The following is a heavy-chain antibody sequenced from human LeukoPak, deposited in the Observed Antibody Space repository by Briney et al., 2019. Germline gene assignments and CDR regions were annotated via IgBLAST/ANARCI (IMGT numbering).Heavy chain of an antibody. CDR2: IYYSGST. CDR1: GGSISSYY. Sequence: SETLSLTCTVSGGSISSYYWSWIRQPPGKGLEWIGNIYYSGSTNYNPSLKSRVTISVDTSKNQFSLKLSSVTAADTAVYYCAREGYCSGGSCYLGYWGQGTLVTVSS. D-gene: IGHD2-15*01. J-gene: IGHJ4*02. V-gene: IGHV4-59*01. CDR3: AREGYCSGGSCYLGY.